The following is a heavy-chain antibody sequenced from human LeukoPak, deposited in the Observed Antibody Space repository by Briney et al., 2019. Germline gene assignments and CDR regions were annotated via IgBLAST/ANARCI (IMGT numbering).Heavy chain of an antibody. CDR1: GYTFASYD. CDR2: INPSGGST. V-gene: IGHV1-46*01. J-gene: IGHJ4*02. CDR3: ARGPSLVVVTAIPFDY. D-gene: IGHD2-21*02. Sequence: ASVKVSCKASGYTFASYDMHWVRQAPGQGLEWMGIINPSGGSTSYAQKFQGRVTMTRDTSTSTVYMELSSLRSEDTAVYYCARGPSLVVVTAIPFDYWGPGTLVTVSS.